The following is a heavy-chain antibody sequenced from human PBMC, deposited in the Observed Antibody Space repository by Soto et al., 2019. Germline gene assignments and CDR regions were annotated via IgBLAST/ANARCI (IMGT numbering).Heavy chain of an antibody. V-gene: IGHV3-48*03. Sequence: VGPLRHCYRASGVTFSSYEVNWVRQAPGKGLEWVSYISSSGSTIYYADSVKGRFTISRDNAKNSLYLQMNSLRAEDTAVYYCARDKALGRYDYWGQGTLVTVSS. CDR3: ARDKALGRYDY. J-gene: IGHJ4*02. CDR2: ISSSGSTI. CDR1: GVTFSSYE.